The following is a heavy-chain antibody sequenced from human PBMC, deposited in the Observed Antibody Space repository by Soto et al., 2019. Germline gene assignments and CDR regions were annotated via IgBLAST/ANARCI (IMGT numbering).Heavy chain of an antibody. CDR2: IYPGDSDT. CDR1: GYSFTSYW. Sequence: GESLNISCKGSGYSFTSYWIGWVRQMPGKGLEWMGIIYPGDSDTRYSPSFQGQVTISADKSISTAYLQWSSLKASDTAMYYCARQSPTAMVHFWAFDIWGQGTMVTVSS. V-gene: IGHV5-51*01. J-gene: IGHJ3*02. D-gene: IGHD5-18*01. CDR3: ARQSPTAMVHFWAFDI.